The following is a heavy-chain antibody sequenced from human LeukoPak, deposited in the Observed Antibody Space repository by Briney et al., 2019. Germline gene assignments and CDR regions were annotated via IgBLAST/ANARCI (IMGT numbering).Heavy chain of an antibody. Sequence: PSETLSLTCAVYGGSFSGYYWSWIRQPPGKGLEWIGEINHSGSTNYNPSLKSRVTISVDTSKNQFSLKLSSVTAADTAVYYCARGISIYSSSWYRPAFDIWGQGTMVTVSS. CDR1: GGSFSGYY. D-gene: IGHD6-13*01. CDR3: ARGISIYSSSWYRPAFDI. J-gene: IGHJ3*02. V-gene: IGHV4-34*01. CDR2: INHSGST.